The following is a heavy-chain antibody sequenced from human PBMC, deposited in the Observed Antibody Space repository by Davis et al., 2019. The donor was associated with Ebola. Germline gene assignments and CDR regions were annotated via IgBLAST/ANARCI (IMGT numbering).Heavy chain of an antibody. CDR3: ARSSYYGSASFAFDI. V-gene: IGHV3-74*01. CDR2: INGDGSIT. J-gene: IGHJ3*02. CDR1: GFTFSTYW. D-gene: IGHD3-10*01. Sequence: GESLKISCAVSGFTFSTYWMHWVRQVPGEGLVWVSRINGDGSITNYADSVKGRFTISRDNAEYTLFLQMNDLRADDTAVYYCARSSYYGSASFAFDIWGQGTMVTVSS.